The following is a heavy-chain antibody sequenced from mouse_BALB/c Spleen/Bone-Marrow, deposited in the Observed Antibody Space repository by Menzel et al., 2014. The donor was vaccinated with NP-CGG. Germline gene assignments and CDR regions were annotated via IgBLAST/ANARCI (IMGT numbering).Heavy chain of an antibody. CDR3: ARRDYYGSTYGFDY. CDR2: IFPRNGST. V-gene: IGHV1-66*01. D-gene: IGHD1-1*01. Sequence: LVESGPELVKPGASVKISCKASGYSLTSYYIHWVKQRPGQRLEWIGWIFPRNGSTKYNEKFKGKATLTADTSSSIAYMQLSSLTSEDSAVYFCARRDYYGSTYGFDYWGQGTTLTVSS. J-gene: IGHJ2*01. CDR1: GYSLTSYY.